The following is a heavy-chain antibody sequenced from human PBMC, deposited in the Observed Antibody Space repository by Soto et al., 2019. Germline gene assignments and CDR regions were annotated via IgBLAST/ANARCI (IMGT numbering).Heavy chain of an antibody. Sequence: SETLSLTCAVSGASISSEQYWTWVRQPPGKGLEWIGDIHHSGSTNNNPSLRSRLIMSVDTSKNQFSLKLSSVTAADTAVYYCARRRGFPYYYGMDVWGQGTTVTVSS. D-gene: IGHD5-12*01. J-gene: IGHJ6*02. CDR1: GASISSEQY. V-gene: IGHV4-4*02. CDR3: ARRRGFPYYYGMDV. CDR2: IHHSGST.